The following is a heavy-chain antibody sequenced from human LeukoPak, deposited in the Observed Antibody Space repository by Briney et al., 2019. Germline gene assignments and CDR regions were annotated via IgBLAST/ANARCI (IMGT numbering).Heavy chain of an antibody. Sequence: PSETLSLTCTVPGGSISSSSYYWGWIRQPPGKGLEWIGSIYYSGSTYYNPSLKSRVTISVDTSKNQFSLKLSSVTAADTAVYYCARDIILRGIAAAPLDAFDIWGQGTMVTVSS. CDR2: IYYSGST. D-gene: IGHD6-13*01. CDR1: GGSISSSSYY. CDR3: ARDIILRGIAAAPLDAFDI. J-gene: IGHJ3*02. V-gene: IGHV4-39*07.